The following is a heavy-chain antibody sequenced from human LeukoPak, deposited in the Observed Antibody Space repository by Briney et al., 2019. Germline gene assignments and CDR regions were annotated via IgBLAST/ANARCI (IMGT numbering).Heavy chain of an antibody. D-gene: IGHD5-12*01. CDR1: GFTFSSYA. Sequence: GGSLRLSCAASGFTFSSYAVSWVRQAPGKGLEWVSTISGGGDTTHYADSVKGRFTISRDNSENTLYLQMNSLRVEDTALYYCAKDISSGYDRAEAFDYWGQGTLVTVSS. CDR3: AKDISSGYDRAEAFDY. V-gene: IGHV3-23*01. CDR2: ISGGGDTT. J-gene: IGHJ4*02.